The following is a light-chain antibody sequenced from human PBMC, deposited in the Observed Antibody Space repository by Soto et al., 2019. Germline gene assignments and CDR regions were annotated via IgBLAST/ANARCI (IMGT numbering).Light chain of an antibody. V-gene: IGLV2-8*01. CDR3: SSYAGSNRV. J-gene: IGLJ3*02. CDR1: SSDVGGYNY. Sequence: QSALTQPPSASGSPGQSVTISCTGTSSDVGGYNYVSWYQQHPGKAPELMIYEVSKRPSGVPDRFSGSKSGNTASLTVSGLQAEDEADYYCSSYAGSNRVFGGGTQLSVL. CDR2: EVS.